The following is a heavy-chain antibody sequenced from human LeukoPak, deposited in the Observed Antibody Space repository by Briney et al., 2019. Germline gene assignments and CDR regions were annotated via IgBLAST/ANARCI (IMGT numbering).Heavy chain of an antibody. V-gene: IGHV4-39*01. D-gene: IGHD5-18*01. CDR1: GGSISSSSYY. J-gene: IGHJ4*02. Sequence: SETLSLTCTVSGGSISSSSYYWGWIRQPPGKGLEWIGSIYYSGSTYYNPSLKSRVTIPVDTSKNQFSLKLSSVTAADTAVYYCARHENWGYSYGYDYWGQGTLVTVSS. CDR3: ARHENWGYSYGYDY. CDR2: IYYSGST.